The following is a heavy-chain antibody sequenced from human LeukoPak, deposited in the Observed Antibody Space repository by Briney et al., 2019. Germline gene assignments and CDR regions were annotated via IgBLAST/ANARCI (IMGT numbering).Heavy chain of an antibody. CDR2: INHSGST. CDR3: ARDDYYGSGSYNWYFDL. CDR1: GGSFSGYY. Sequence: SETLSLTCAVYGGSFSGYYWSWIRQPPGKGLEWIGEINHSGSTNYNPSLKSRVTISIDTSKNQFYLKLSSVTAADTAVYYCARDDYYGSGSYNWYFDLWGRGTLVTVSS. J-gene: IGHJ2*01. D-gene: IGHD3-10*01. V-gene: IGHV4-34*01.